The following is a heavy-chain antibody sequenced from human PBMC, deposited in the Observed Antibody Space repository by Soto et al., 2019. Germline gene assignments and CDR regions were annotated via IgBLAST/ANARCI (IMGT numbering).Heavy chain of an antibody. D-gene: IGHD1-26*01. CDR1: GYTFTSYA. J-gene: IGHJ6*02. Sequence: ASVKVSCKASGYTFTSYAMHWVRQAPGQRLEWMGWINAGNGNTKYSQKFQGRVTITRDTSASTAYMELSSLRSEDTAVYYCARVSGSYQDSYYYGMDVWGQGTTVTVSS. V-gene: IGHV1-3*01. CDR3: ARVSGSYQDSYYYGMDV. CDR2: INAGNGNT.